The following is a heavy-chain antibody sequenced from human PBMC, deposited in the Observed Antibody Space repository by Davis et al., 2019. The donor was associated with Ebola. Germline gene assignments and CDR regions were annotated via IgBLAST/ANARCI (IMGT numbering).Heavy chain of an antibody. J-gene: IGHJ4*02. D-gene: IGHD6-19*01. CDR1: GDSISSYY. CDR2: IYYSGST. Sequence: SETLSLTCTVSGDSISSYYWTWIRQPPGKGLEWIGSIYYSGSTYYNPSLKSRVTISVDTSKNQFSLKLSSVTAADTAVYYCARQGIPLYSSGWYFDYWGQGTLVTVSS. CDR3: ARQGIPLYSSGWYFDY. V-gene: IGHV4-59*05.